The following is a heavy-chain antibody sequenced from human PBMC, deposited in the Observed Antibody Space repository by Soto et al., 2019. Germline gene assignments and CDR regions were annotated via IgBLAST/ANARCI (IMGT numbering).Heavy chain of an antibody. CDR2: MNPNSGNT. CDR3: AAVPPLRGNCSSTSCYPKGYYYYGMDV. CDR1: GYTFTSYD. Sequence: ASVKVSCKASGYTFTSYDINWVRQATGQGLEWMGWMNPNSGNTNYAQKFQERVTMTRNMSTSTAYMELSSLRSEDTAVYYCAAVPPLRGNCSSTSCYPKGYYYYGMDVWGQGTTVTVSS. J-gene: IGHJ6*02. V-gene: IGHV1-8*01. D-gene: IGHD2-2*01.